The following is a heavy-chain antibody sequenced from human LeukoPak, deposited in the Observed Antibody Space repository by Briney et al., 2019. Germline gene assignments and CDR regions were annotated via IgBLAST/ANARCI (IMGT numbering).Heavy chain of an antibody. D-gene: IGHD3-9*01. CDR1: GYTFTGSY. Sequence: ASVKVSCKASGYTFTGSYRHWVRQAPGQGLEWMGWINLNSGGTNYAQKFQVRVTMTRDTSISTAYMELSRLRSDDTAVYYCARSPHILTGENFDYWGQGTLVTVSS. J-gene: IGHJ4*02. CDR2: INLNSGGT. V-gene: IGHV1-2*02. CDR3: ARSPHILTGENFDY.